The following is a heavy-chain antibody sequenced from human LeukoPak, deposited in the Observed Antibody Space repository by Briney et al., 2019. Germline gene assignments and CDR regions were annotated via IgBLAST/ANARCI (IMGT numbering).Heavy chain of an antibody. CDR1: GYTFTSYG. CDR3: ARDRVSFGSPDTFDI. V-gene: IGHV1-18*01. Sequence: ASVKVSCKASGYTFTSYGISWVRQAPGQGLEWMGWISAYNGNTDYAQKFQGRVTMTTDTSTSTAYMELRSLRSDDTAVYYCARDRVSFGSPDTFDIWGQGTMVTVSS. J-gene: IGHJ3*02. CDR2: ISAYNGNT. D-gene: IGHD3-16*01.